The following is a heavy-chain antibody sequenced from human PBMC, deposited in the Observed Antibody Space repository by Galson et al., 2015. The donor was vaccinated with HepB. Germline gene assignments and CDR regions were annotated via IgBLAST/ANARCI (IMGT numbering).Heavy chain of an antibody. CDR1: GYTFTSYA. D-gene: IGHD6-13*01. CDR3: ARVDSSSWYYYYYGMDV. CDR2: INAGNGNT. V-gene: IGHV1-3*01. J-gene: IGHJ6*02. Sequence: SVKVSCKATGYTFTSYAMHWVRQAPGQRLEWMGWINAGNGNTKYSQKFQGRVTITRDTSASPAYMELSSLRSEDTAVYYCARVDSSSWYYYYYGMDVWGQGTTVTVSS.